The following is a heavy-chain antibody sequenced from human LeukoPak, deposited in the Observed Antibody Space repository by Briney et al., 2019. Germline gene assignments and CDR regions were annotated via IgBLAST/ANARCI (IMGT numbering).Heavy chain of an antibody. CDR2: IYTSGST. D-gene: IGHD3-10*01. CDR1: GGSISSGSYY. CDR3: AREGGSPLFGSGSTKYYYYYMDV. V-gene: IGHV4-61*02. Sequence: SETLSLTCTVSGGSISSGSYYWSWIRQPAGKGLEWIGRIYTSGSTNYNPSLKSRVTMSVDTSKNQFSLKLSSVTAADTAVYYCAREGGSPLFGSGSTKYYYYYMDVWGKGTTVTISS. J-gene: IGHJ6*03.